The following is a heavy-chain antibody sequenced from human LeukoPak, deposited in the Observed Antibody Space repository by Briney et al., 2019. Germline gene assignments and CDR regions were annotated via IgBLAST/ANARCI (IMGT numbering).Heavy chain of an antibody. J-gene: IGHJ4*02. V-gene: IGHV3-74*01. Sequence: PGGSLRLSCAASGFTFSSYWMHWVRQAPGKGLVWVSQISGDGSTPYYADSVKGRFTISRDNAKNSLYLQMNSLRADDTAVYYCASGGGGMVIGDYWGQGTLVTVSS. D-gene: IGHD3-16*01. CDR2: ISGDGSTP. CDR1: GFTFSSYW. CDR3: ASGGGGMVIGDY.